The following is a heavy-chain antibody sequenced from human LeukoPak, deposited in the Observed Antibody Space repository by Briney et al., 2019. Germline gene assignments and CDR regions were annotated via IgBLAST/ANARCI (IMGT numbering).Heavy chain of an antibody. J-gene: IGHJ6*04. Sequence: GASVKVSCKASGYTFTSYGISWVRQAPRQGLEWMGWISAYNGNTNYAQKLQGRVTMTTDTSTSTAYMELRSLRSDDTAVYYCARDAPLLWFGELSPSPYYYYGMDVWGKGTTVTVSS. CDR2: ISAYNGNT. CDR1: GYTFTSYG. D-gene: IGHD3-10*01. V-gene: IGHV1-18*04. CDR3: ARDAPLLWFGELSPSPYYYYGMDV.